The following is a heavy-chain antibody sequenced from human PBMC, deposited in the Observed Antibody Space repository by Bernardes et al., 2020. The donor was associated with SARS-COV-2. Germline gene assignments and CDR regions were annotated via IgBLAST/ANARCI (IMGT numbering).Heavy chain of an antibody. J-gene: IGHJ6*02. Sequence: SGNTLSKPTQTLTLTCPFSGFSLSPGGVGVGWIRQPPGKALEWLALIYWDDDKRYSPSLKSRLTITKGTSKNQVVLTMTNLDPVDTATYYCVHGSDYDYVWGNYRSPRNFYYGLDVWGQGTTVTVSS. V-gene: IGHV2-5*02. D-gene: IGHD3-16*02. CDR1: GFSLSPGGVG. CDR3: VHGSDYDYVWGNYRSPRNFYYGLDV. CDR2: IYWDDDK.